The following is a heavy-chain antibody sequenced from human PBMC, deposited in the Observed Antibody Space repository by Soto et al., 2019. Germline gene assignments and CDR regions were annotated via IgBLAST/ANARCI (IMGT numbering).Heavy chain of an antibody. V-gene: IGHV4-31*02. Sequence: KTSETLSLTCTVSGGSISSGGYYWSWIRQHPGKGLEWIGYIYYSGSTYYNPSLKSRVTISVDTSKNQFSLKLSSVTAADTAVYYCARDRPSYGMDVWGQGTTVTVSS. CDR1: GGSISSGGYY. CDR2: IYYSGST. CDR3: ARDRPSYGMDV. J-gene: IGHJ6*02.